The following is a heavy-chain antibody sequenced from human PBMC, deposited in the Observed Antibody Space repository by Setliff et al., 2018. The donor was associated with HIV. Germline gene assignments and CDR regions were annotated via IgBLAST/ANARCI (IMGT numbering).Heavy chain of an antibody. CDR2: INHSGNT. CDR1: GGSFSGYY. D-gene: IGHD4-4*01. Sequence: PSETLSLTCAFNGGSFSGYYWMWIRQSPGEGLEWTGEINHSGNTNYNPSLKSRVTMSGDTSKNQFSLNLTSVTAADTAIYYCARDLTSNSNCFEPWGQGTQVTVSS. J-gene: IGHJ5*02. V-gene: IGHV4-34*01. CDR3: ARDLTSNSNCFEP.